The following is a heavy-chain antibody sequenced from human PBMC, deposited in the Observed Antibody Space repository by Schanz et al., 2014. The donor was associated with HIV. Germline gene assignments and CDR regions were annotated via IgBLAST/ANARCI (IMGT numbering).Heavy chain of an antibody. CDR1: GYTLTGYY. CDR2: INPNGGGT. Sequence: QVQLVQSGAEVKKPGASVKVSCKASGYTLTGYYMHWVRQAPGQGLEWMGWINPNGGGTNYTQKFRGRVTMTRDTSVNTASMEVSRLMSDDTAVYYCARNQYQMLPFDFWGQGTLVTVSS. V-gene: IGHV1-2*02. D-gene: IGHD2-15*01. CDR3: ARNQYQMLPFDF. J-gene: IGHJ4*02.